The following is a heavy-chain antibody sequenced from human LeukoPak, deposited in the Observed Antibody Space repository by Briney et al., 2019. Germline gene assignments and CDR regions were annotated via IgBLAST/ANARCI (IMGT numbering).Heavy chain of an antibody. D-gene: IGHD3-10*01. V-gene: IGHV3-66*04. CDR3: ARQVVRGKIDY. CDR2: IYSGGST. CDR1: GFTVSSNY. Sequence: PGGSLRLSCAASGFTVSSNYMSWVRQAPGKGLEWVSVIYSGGSTYYADSVKGRFTISRDNSKNTLYLQMNSLRAEDTAVYYCARQVVRGKIDYWGQGTLVTVSS. J-gene: IGHJ4*02.